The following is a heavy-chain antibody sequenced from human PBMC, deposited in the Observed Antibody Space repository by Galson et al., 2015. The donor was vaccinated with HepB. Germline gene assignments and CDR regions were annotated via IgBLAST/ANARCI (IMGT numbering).Heavy chain of an antibody. CDR1: GFTFSSYA. J-gene: IGHJ4*02. D-gene: IGHD2-21*01. Sequence: SLRLSCAASGFTFSSYAMHWVRQAPGKGLEYVSAISSNGGSTYYADSVKGRFTISRDNSKNTLYLQMSSLRAEDTAVYYCVKDRVGGIQDYFDYWGQGTLVTVSS. CDR2: ISSNGGST. V-gene: IGHV3-64D*06. CDR3: VKDRVGGIQDYFDY.